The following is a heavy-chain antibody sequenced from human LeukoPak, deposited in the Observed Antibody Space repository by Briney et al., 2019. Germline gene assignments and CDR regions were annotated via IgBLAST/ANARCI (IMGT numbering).Heavy chain of an antibody. D-gene: IGHD1-1*01. Sequence: GASVKVSCKASGGTFSSYAISWVRQAPGQGLEWMGGIIPIFGTANYAQKFQGRVTITADESTGTAYMELSSLRSEDTAVYYCARAPRNGNYYYYYYMDVWGKGTTVTISS. CDR2: IIPIFGTA. J-gene: IGHJ6*03. V-gene: IGHV1-69*13. CDR1: GGTFSSYA. CDR3: ARAPRNGNYYYYYYMDV.